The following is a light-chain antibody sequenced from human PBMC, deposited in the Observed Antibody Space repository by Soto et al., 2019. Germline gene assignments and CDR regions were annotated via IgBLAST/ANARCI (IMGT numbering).Light chain of an antibody. CDR2: EGS. J-gene: IGLJ3*02. V-gene: IGLV2-23*01. CDR3: CSYAGSSTWV. Sequence: QSVLTQPASVSGSPGQSITISCTGTSSDVGSYNFVSWYQQHPGKAPKLMIYEGSKRPSGVSNRFSGSKSGNTASLTISGLQAEDEADYYCCSYAGSSTWVFGGGTKLTFL. CDR1: SSDVGSYNF.